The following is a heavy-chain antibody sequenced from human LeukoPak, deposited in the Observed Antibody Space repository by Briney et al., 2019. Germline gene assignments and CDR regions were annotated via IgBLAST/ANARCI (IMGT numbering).Heavy chain of an antibody. CDR2: IYYSGTT. D-gene: IGHD3-22*01. CDR1: GDSFSSSSYY. Sequence: SETLSLTCSVSGDSFSSSSYYWGWIRQPPGKGLEWIGSIYYSGTTYYNPSLKSRVTILVDTSKNQFSLKLSSVTAADTAVYYCARGEQGYDSSGYYYNYFDYWGQGTLVTVSS. J-gene: IGHJ4*02. CDR3: ARGEQGYDSSGYYYNYFDY. V-gene: IGHV4-39*07.